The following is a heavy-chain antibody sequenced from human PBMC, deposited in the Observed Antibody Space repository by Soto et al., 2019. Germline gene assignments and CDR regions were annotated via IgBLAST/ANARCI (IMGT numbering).Heavy chain of an antibody. D-gene: IGHD4-4*01. CDR3: ARQEDYNHYSEWFDP. J-gene: IGHJ5*02. Sequence: QVQLVQSGAEVKKPGASVKISCKASGYSFTIYYVHWVRQAPGQGLEWMGKINPSGGSATYAQNFAGRVNMTRYTSTSTVHMEVSSLTSEDTAVYYCARQEDYNHYSEWFDPWGQGTLVTVSS. CDR2: INPSGGSA. CDR1: GYSFTIYY. V-gene: IGHV1-46*01.